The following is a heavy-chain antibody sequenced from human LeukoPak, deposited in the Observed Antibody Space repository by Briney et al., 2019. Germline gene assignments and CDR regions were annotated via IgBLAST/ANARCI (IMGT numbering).Heavy chain of an antibody. V-gene: IGHV3-23*01. Sequence: QPGGSQRLSCAASGFTFSSYAMSWVRQAPGKGLEWVSAISGSGSSTYYADSVKGRFTISRDNSKNTLYLQMNSLRAEDTAVYYCAKSVVVADLYYYYGMDVWGQGTTVTVSS. D-gene: IGHD2-15*01. CDR3: AKSVVVADLYYYYGMDV. CDR1: GFTFSSYA. J-gene: IGHJ6*02. CDR2: ISGSGSST.